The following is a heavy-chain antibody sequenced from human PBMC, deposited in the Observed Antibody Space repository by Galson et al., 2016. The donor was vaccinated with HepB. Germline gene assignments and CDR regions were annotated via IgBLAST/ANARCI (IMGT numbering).Heavy chain of an antibody. V-gene: IGHV5-10-1*01. Sequence: QSGAEVKKPGESLTISCKVSGSNFFNQWINWVRQMPGKGLEWMGRIDPTDSYTNYSPSFRGHVTISFDKSIRTAYLQWSSLKASDIAMYYCATPPYCTNGICHDYLGLGTLVTVSS. CDR3: ATPPYCTNGICHDY. CDR2: IDPTDSYT. J-gene: IGHJ4*02. D-gene: IGHD2-8*01. CDR1: GSNFFNQW.